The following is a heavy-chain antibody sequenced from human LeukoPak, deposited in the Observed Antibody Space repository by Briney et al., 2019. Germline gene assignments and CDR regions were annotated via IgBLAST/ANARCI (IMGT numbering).Heavy chain of an antibody. CDR1: GGFISSYY. CDR2: IYYSGST. D-gene: IGHD6-13*01. V-gene: IGHV4-59*01. Sequence: SETLSLTCTVSGGFISSYYWSWIRQPPGKGLEWIGYIYYSGSTNYNPSLKSRVTISVDTSKNQFSLKLSSVTAADTAVYYCARAPAGYSSSWYVLDYWGQGTLVTVSS. J-gene: IGHJ4*02. CDR3: ARAPAGYSSSWYVLDY.